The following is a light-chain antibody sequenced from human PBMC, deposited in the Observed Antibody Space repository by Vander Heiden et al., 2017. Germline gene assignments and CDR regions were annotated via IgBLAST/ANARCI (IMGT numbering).Light chain of an antibody. Sequence: QSALTQPPSASGSPGQSVTISCTGTSRYVGGYKYVSWYQQLPGKAHKLMIYEVSKRPSGVPDRFSGYKSGNTASLTVSGLQAEDEADYYGSSYAASNNLLFGGGTKLTVL. CDR1: SRYVGGYKY. CDR3: SSYAASNNLL. V-gene: IGLV2-8*01. J-gene: IGLJ3*02. CDR2: EVS.